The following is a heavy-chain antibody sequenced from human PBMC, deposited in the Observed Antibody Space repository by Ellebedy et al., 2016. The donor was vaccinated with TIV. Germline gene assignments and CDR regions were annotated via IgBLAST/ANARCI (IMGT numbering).Heavy chain of an antibody. J-gene: IGHJ6*03. Sequence: SETLSLTXAVYGGSFSGYHWSWIRQPPGKGLEWIGEINHSGSTNYNPSLKSRVTISVDTSKNQFSLKLSSVTAADTAVYYCARGRGGIAARRGYYYYMDVWGKGTTVTVSS. CDR2: INHSGST. CDR1: GGSFSGYH. V-gene: IGHV4-34*01. D-gene: IGHD6-6*01. CDR3: ARGRGGIAARRGYYYYMDV.